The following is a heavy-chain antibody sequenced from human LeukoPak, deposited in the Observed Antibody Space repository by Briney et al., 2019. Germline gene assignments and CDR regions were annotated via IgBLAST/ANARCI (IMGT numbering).Heavy chain of an antibody. CDR2: IIPILGIA. D-gene: IGHD3-22*01. CDR3: ARDEMATMIVDY. J-gene: IGHJ4*02. V-gene: IGHV1-69*04. CDR1: GGTFSSYA. Sequence: GASVKVSCKASGGTFSSYAISWVRQAPGQGLERMGRIIPILGIANYAQKFQGRVTNTADKSTSTAYMELSSLRSEDTAVYYCARDEMATMIVDYWGQGTLVTVSS.